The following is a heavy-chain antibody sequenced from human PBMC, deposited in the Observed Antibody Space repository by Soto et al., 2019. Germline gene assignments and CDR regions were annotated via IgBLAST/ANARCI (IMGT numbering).Heavy chain of an antibody. V-gene: IGHV4-4*02. CDR2: VXXXXXT. D-gene: IGHD3-16*02. CDR1: GHSLSTDYW. J-gene: IGHJ4*02. Sequence: SETLSLTCTVSGHSLSTDYWWSWVRKPPGKGLXXIXEVXXXXXTXXXQSLKSRVAMSVDKSNNQVSLELTSVAAADTAVYYCARGISYRWVYWGQGTLVTVSS. CDR3: ARGISYRWVY.